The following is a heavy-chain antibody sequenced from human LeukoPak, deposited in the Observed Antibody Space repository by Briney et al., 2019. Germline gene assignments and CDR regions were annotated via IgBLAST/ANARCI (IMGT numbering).Heavy chain of an antibody. Sequence: ASVKVSCKASGYTFTSYDINWVRQATGQGLEWMGWMNPNSDNTGHARKFQGRVTITRNTSISTAYMELSSLRSEDTAVYYCARVYDSSGHYPIDYWGQGTLVTVSS. D-gene: IGHD3-22*01. CDR2: MNPNSDNT. J-gene: IGHJ4*02. V-gene: IGHV1-8*01. CDR3: ARVYDSSGHYPIDY. CDR1: GYTFTSYD.